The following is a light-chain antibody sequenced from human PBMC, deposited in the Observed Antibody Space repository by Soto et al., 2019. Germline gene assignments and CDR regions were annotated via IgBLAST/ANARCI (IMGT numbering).Light chain of an antibody. CDR3: QQYNNWPPVFT. CDR1: QSVSSN. CDR2: GAS. J-gene: IGKJ3*01. Sequence: EIVMTQSPATLSVSPGERATLSCRASQSVSSNLAWYQQKPGQAPRLLIYGASTRATGIPARFSGSGSGTEFTLTISSLQSEDFAVYYPQQYNNWPPVFTFGPGTKVDIK. V-gene: IGKV3-15*01.